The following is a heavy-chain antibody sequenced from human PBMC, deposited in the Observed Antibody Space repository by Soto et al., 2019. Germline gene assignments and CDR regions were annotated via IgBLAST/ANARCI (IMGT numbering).Heavy chain of an antibody. CDR1: GGSISSGGYY. D-gene: IGHD2-15*01. V-gene: IGHV4-31*03. Sequence: SETLSLTCTVSGGSISSGGYYWSWIRQHPGKGLEWIGYIYYSGSTYYNPSLKSRVTISVDTSKNQFSLKLSSVTAADTAVYYCARDQGYCSGGSCYTYWFNPWGQGTLVTVSS. CDR3: ARDQGYCSGGSCYTYWFNP. J-gene: IGHJ5*02. CDR2: IYYSGST.